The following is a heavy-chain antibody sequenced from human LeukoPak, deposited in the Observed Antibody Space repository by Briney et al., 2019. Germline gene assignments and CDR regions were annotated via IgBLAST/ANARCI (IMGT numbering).Heavy chain of an antibody. D-gene: IGHD2-15*01. CDR3: ARVSGYCSGGSCYEADY. V-gene: IGHV3-53*01. CDR2: IYSGGST. J-gene: IGHJ4*02. Sequence: SGGSLRLSCAASGFTVSSNYMSWVRQAPGKGLEWVSVIYSGGSTYYADSVKGRFTISRDNSKNTLYLQMNSLRAEDTAVYYCARVSGYCSGGSCYEADYWGQGTLVTVSS. CDR1: GFTVSSNY.